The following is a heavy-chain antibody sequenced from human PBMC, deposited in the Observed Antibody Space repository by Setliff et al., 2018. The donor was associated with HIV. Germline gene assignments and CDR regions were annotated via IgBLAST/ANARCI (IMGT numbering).Heavy chain of an antibody. J-gene: IGHJ3*02. CDR1: GYTLTELS. CDR3: ATDRILGYCSSTSCSNALDI. Sequence: GASVKVSCKVSGYTLTELSMHWVRQAPGKGLEWMGGFDPEDGETIYAQKFQGGVTMTEDTSTDTAYMELSSLRSEDTAVYYCATDRILGYCSSTSCSNALDICGQGTMVTVSS. V-gene: IGHV1-24*01. D-gene: IGHD2-2*01. CDR2: FDPEDGET.